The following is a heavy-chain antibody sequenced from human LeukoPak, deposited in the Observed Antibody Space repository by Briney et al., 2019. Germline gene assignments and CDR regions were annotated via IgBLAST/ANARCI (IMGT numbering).Heavy chain of an antibody. CDR2: NNHSGST. V-gene: IGHV4-34*01. D-gene: IGHD3-22*01. Sequence: PSETLSLTCAVYGGSFSGYYWSWIRQPPGKGLEWIGENNHSGSTNYNPSLKSRVTISVDTSKKQFSLKLSSVTAADTAVYYCVTYYFDSSGPKKNYWGQGTLVTVSS. CDR3: VTYYFDSSGPKKNY. J-gene: IGHJ4*02. CDR1: GGSFSGYY.